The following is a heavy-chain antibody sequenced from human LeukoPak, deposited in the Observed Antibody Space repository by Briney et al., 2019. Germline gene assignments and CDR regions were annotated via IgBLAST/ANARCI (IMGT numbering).Heavy chain of an antibody. Sequence: ASETLSLTCAVYGGSFSGYYWSWIRQPPGKGLEWIGEINHSGSTNYNPSLKSRVTISVDTSKNQFSLKLSSVTAADTAVYYCARVDSSGYYPDYWGQGTLVTVSS. CDR3: ARVDSSGYYPDY. D-gene: IGHD3-22*01. CDR2: INHSGST. J-gene: IGHJ4*02. V-gene: IGHV4-34*01. CDR1: GGSFSGYY.